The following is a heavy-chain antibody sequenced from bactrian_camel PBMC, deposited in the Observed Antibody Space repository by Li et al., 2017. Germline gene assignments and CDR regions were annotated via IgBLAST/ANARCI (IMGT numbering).Heavy chain of an antibody. CDR1: GFTFSSTW. V-gene: IGHV3S1*01. CDR2: VSTGGGTT. CDR3: AAGLPGIHVDAWLVTYDY. D-gene: IGHD6*01. Sequence: HVQLVESGGGLVQPGGSLLLSCSASGFTFSSTWMYWVRQAPGKGLEWVSGVSTGGGTTYYADSVKGRFTISKDNAKNTLYLQMNSLKPEDTAMYYCAAGLPGIHVDAWLVTYDYWGQGTQVTVS. J-gene: IGHJ4*01.